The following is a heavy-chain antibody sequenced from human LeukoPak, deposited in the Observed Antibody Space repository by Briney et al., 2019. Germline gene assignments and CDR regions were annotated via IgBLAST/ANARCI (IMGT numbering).Heavy chain of an antibody. CDR1: GGSISSYY. J-gene: IGHJ6*02. CDR3: AREQWYSGYDDYYYYGMDV. V-gene: IGHV4-59*01. D-gene: IGHD5-12*01. CDR2: IYYSGST. Sequence: SETLSLTCTVSGGSISSYYWSWIRQPPGKGLEWIGYIYYSGSTNYNPSLKSRVTISVDTSKNQFSLKLSSVTAAGTAVYYCAREQWYSGYDDYYYYGMDVWGQGTTVTVSS.